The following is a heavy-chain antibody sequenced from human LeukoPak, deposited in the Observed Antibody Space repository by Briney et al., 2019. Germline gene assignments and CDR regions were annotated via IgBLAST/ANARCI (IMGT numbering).Heavy chain of an antibody. CDR2: IYPGDSDT. V-gene: IGHV5-51*01. Sequence: KSGGSLRLSCAASGFAFSRPAMHWLRQMPGKGLEWMGIIYPGDSDTRYSPSFQGQVTISADKSISTAFLQWSSLKASDTAMYYCARHLGNYFDSTGTYPFHYMDVWGKGTTVTVSS. CDR1: GFAFSRPA. J-gene: IGHJ6*03. D-gene: IGHD3-22*01. CDR3: ARHLGNYFDSTGTYPFHYMDV.